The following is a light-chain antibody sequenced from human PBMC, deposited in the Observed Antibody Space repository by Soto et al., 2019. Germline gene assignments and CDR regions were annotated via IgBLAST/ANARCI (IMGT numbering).Light chain of an antibody. Sequence: QSALTQPRSVSGSPGQSVTISCSGTSSDVGGFDYVSWYQHHPGKAPKVIIYDVTQRPSGVPDRFSGSKSGNTASLTISGLQAEDEADYYCCSYAGSFTWVFGGGTKLTVL. V-gene: IGLV2-11*01. J-gene: IGLJ3*02. CDR2: DVT. CDR1: SSDVGGFDY. CDR3: CSYAGSFTWV.